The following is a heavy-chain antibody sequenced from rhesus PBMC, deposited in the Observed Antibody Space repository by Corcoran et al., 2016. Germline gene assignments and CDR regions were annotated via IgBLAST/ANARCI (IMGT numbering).Heavy chain of an antibody. CDR2: IYGSGSST. CDR1: GGSISSSY. J-gene: IGHJ4*01. V-gene: IGHV4-169*02. D-gene: IGHD3-34*01. CDR3: ASDPLGGGDY. Sequence: QLQLQESGPGLVKPSETLSVTCAVSGGSISSSYWSWIRQAPGKGLEWIGYIYGSGSSTNYNPSLQSRVTLSVGTSKNQLSLKLSSVTGADTAVYYCASDPLGGGDYWGQGVLVTVSS.